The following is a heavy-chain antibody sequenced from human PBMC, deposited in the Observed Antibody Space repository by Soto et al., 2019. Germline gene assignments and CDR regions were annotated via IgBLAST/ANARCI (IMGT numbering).Heavy chain of an antibody. Sequence: PGGSLRLSCAASGFTFSSYGMHWVRQAPGKGLEWVAVISYDGSNKYYADSVKGRFTISRDNSKNTLYLQMNSLRAEDTAVYYCAREVEIGYYYYGMDVWGQGTTVTVSS. J-gene: IGHJ6*02. CDR3: AREVEIGYYYYGMDV. CDR2: ISYDGSNK. V-gene: IGHV3-30*03. CDR1: GFTFSSYG. D-gene: IGHD1-1*01.